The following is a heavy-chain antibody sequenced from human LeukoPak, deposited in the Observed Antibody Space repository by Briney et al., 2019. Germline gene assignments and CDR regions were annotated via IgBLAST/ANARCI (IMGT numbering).Heavy chain of an antibody. V-gene: IGHV3-23*01. CDR1: GFIFSNYG. D-gene: IGHD4-17*01. CDR2: IRGSGGGT. CDR3: ARDPNGDYIGAFDM. Sequence: GGSLRLSCAASGFIFSNYGMMWLRQSPGKGLKWVSAIRGSGGGTFYADSVKGRFTISRDNSKNTLYLQMNGLRAEDTAVYYCARDPNGDYIGAFDMWGRGTLVTVSS. J-gene: IGHJ3*02.